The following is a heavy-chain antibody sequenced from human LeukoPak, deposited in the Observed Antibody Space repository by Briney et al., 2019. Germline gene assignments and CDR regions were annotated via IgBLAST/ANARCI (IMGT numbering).Heavy chain of an antibody. J-gene: IGHJ4*02. CDR1: GFTFSSYA. V-gene: IGHV3-74*01. Sequence: PGGSLRLSCAASGFTFSSYAMHWVRQAPGKGLEWVSRINSDGSSTSYADSVKGRFTISRDNAKNTLYPQMNSLRAEDTAVYYCAKLHNGGDGGGYWGQGTLVTVFS. CDR2: INSDGSST. D-gene: IGHD2-21*02. CDR3: AKLHNGGDGGGY.